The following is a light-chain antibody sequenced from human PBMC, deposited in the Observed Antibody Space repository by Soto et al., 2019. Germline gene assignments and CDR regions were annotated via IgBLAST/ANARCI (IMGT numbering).Light chain of an antibody. V-gene: IGKV3-11*01. CDR1: QSVGGY. CDR3: HQRSNWPPLT. Sequence: EIVLTQSPATLSLSPGERDTLSCRASQSVGGYLDWYQQKPGQAPRLLIYDPSNRASGIPARFSGSGSETDFTLTITSLEPEDLAVYYCHQRSNWPPLTFGGGTKVEIK. J-gene: IGKJ4*01. CDR2: DPS.